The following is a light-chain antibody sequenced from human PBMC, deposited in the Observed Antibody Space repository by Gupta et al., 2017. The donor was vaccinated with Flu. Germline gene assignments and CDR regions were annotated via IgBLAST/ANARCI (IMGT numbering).Light chain of an antibody. V-gene: IGLV1-51*02. Sequence: SSDIGNNYVFWYQQLPGTAPKLLIYENNKRPSGIPDRFSGAKSGTSATLGITGLQTGDEADYYCGTWDSSLSAGGVFGGGTKLTVL. CDR2: ENN. J-gene: IGLJ3*02. CDR3: GTWDSSLSAGGV. CDR1: SSDIGNNY.